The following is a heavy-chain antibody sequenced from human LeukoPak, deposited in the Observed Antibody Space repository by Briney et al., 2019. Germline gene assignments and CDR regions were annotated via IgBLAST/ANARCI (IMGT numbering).Heavy chain of an antibody. CDR3: ARVSPNSSGSPSDY. Sequence: ASVKVSSKASGYTFTSYGISWVRQAPGQGLEWMGWISAYNGNTNYAQKLQGRVTMTTDTSTSTAYMELRSLRSGDTAVYYCARVSPNSSGSPSDYWGQGTLVTVSS. V-gene: IGHV1-18*01. CDR1: GYTFTSYG. J-gene: IGHJ4*02. CDR2: ISAYNGNT. D-gene: IGHD3-22*01.